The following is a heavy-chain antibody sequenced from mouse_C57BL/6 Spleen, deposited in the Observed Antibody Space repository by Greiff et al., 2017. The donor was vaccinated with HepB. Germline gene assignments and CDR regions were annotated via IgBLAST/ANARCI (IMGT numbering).Heavy chain of an antibody. CDR3: AKNGGIYGNYVEYFDV. J-gene: IGHJ1*03. D-gene: IGHD2-1*01. CDR1: GFSLTSYG. CDR2: IWRGGST. V-gene: IGHV2-5*01. Sequence: VQLQQSGPGLVQPSQSLSITCTVSGFSLTSYGVHWVRQSPGKGLEWLGVIWRGGSTDYNAAFMSRLSITKDNSKSQVFFKMNSLQADDTAIYYCAKNGGIYGNYVEYFDVWGTGTTVTVSS.